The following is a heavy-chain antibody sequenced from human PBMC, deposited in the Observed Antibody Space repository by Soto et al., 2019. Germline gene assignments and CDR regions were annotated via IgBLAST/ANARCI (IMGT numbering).Heavy chain of an antibody. J-gene: IGHJ3*02. CDR2: IYYSGST. CDR1: GGSISSGGYY. V-gene: IGHV4-31*03. CDR3: AGYNDSSGYYYPDAFDI. D-gene: IGHD3-22*01. Sequence: SETLSLTCTVSGGSISSGGYYWSWIRQHPGKGLEWIGYIYYSGSTYYNPSLKSRVTISVDTSKNQFSLKLSSVTAADTAVYNCAGYNDSSGYYYPDAFDIWGQGTMVTVSS.